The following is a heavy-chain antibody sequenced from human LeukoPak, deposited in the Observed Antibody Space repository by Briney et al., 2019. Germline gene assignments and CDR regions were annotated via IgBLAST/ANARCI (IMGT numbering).Heavy chain of an antibody. D-gene: IGHD3-22*01. Sequence: PSETLSLTCTVSGGSISGYYWSWIRQPAGKGLEWIGRIYTSRNTNYNPSLKSRLTMSVDTSKNQFSLKLSSVTAADTAVYYCARQSDSSGYYYLGAFDFWGQGTMVAVSS. J-gene: IGHJ3*01. V-gene: IGHV4-4*07. CDR3: ARQSDSSGYYYLGAFDF. CDR1: GGSISGYY. CDR2: IYTSRNT.